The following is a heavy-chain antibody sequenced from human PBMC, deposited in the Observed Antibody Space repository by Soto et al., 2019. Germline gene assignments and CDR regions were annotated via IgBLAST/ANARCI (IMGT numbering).Heavy chain of an antibody. CDR2: IRVYNGNT. V-gene: IGHV1-18*01. Sequence: ASVKVSCKASGYNFINYCISWVRQAPGQGLEWMGWIRVYNGNTNYAQNLQGRVTMTTDTSTSTAYMELRSLRSDDTAVYYCVRDLDGSGSYYTDYWGLGTLVTVSS. CDR1: GYNFINYC. CDR3: VRDLDGSGSYYTDY. D-gene: IGHD3-10*01. J-gene: IGHJ4*02.